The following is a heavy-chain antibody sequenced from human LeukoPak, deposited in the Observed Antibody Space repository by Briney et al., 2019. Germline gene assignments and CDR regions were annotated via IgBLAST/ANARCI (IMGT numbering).Heavy chain of an antibody. D-gene: IGHD3-10*01. CDR2: ISWNSGSI. CDR1: GFTFDDYA. J-gene: IGHJ3*02. V-gene: IGHV3-9*01. CDR3: ARGGVGESTRSGAFDI. Sequence: PGRSLRLSCAASGFTFDDYAMHWVRQAPGKGLEWVSGISWNSGSIGYADSVKGRFTISRDNAKNSLYLQMNSLRAEDTAVYYCARGGVGESTRSGAFDIWGQGTMVTVSS.